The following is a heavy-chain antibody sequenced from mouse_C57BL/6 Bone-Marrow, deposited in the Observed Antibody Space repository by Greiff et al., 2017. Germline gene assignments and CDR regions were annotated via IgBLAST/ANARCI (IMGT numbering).Heavy chain of an antibody. V-gene: IGHV1-55*01. Sequence: QVQLQQPGAELVKPGASVKMSCKASGYTFTSYWITWVKQRPGQGLEWIGDIYPGSGSTNYNEKFKSKATLTVDTSSSTAYMQLSSLTSEDSAVYYCARSLRIPNYYYGNYWGQGTTLTVSS. CDR2: IYPGSGST. J-gene: IGHJ2*01. CDR3: ARSLRIPNYYYGNY. CDR1: GYTFTSYW. D-gene: IGHD1-1*01.